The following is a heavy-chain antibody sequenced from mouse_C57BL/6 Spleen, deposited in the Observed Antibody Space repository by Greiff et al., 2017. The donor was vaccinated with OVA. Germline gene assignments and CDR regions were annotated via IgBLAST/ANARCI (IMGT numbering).Heavy chain of an antibody. V-gene: IGHV1-47*01. CDR2: FHPYNDDT. D-gene: IGHD1-1*01. J-gene: IGHJ4*01. Sequence: VKLMESGAELVKPGASVKMSCKASGYTFTTYPIEWMKQNHGKSLEWIGNFHPYNDDTKYNEKFKGKATLTVEKSSSTVYLELSRLTSDDSAVYYCARGGSSPYAMDYWGQGTSVTVSS. CDR1: GYTFTTYP. CDR3: ARGGSSPYAMDY.